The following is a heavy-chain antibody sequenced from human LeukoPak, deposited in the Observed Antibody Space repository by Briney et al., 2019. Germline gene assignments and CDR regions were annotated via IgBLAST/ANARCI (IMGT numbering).Heavy chain of an antibody. CDR1: GFTLSHYA. CDR2: IGGGGGST. V-gene: IGHV3-23*01. CDR3: AKGHRYCTSGNCNSAVDH. D-gene: IGHD2-15*01. J-gene: IGHJ4*02. Sequence: PGGSLRLSCSMSGFTLSHYAMSWVRQAPGKGLEWVSTIGGGGGSTDYTDSVKGRFTISRDNSKNTLYLQMNSLGAEDTAVYYCAKGHRYCTSGNCNSAVDHWGQGTLVTVSS.